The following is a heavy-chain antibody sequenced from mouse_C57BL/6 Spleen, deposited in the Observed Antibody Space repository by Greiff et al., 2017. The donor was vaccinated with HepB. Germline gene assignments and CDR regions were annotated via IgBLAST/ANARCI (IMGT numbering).Heavy chain of an antibody. J-gene: IGHJ4*01. CDR3: ARYDGYYVGAMDY. Sequence: VKLMESGAELVKPGASVKMSCKASGYTFTSYWITWVKQRPGQGLEWIGDIYPGSGSTNYNEKFKSKATLTVDTSSSTAYMQLSSLTSEDSAVYYCARYDGYYVGAMDYWGQGTSVTVSS. D-gene: IGHD2-3*01. CDR2: IYPGSGST. V-gene: IGHV1-55*01. CDR1: GYTFTSYW.